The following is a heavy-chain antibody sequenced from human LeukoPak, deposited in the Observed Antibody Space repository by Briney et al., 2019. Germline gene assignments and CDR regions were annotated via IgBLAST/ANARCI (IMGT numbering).Heavy chain of an antibody. J-gene: IGHJ4*02. CDR1: GGSINNGGYY. V-gene: IGHV4-31*03. CDR3: ARNRDGYNSFDY. Sequence: PSQTLSLTCTVSGGSINNGGYYWSWIRQHPGKGLEWIGYIYYSGSSYYNPSLKSRVTISVDTSKNHFSLKLSSVTAADTAVYYCARNRDGYNSFDYWGQGTLVTVSS. D-gene: IGHD5-24*01. CDR2: IYYSGSS.